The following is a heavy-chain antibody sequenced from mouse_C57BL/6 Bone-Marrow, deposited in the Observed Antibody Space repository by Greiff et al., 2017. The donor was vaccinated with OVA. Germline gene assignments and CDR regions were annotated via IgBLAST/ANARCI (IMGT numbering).Heavy chain of an antibody. CDR2: ISSGSSTI. V-gene: IGHV5-17*01. J-gene: IGHJ4*01. Sequence: EVKLQESGGGLVKPGGSLKLSCAASGFTFSDYGMHWVRQAPEKGLEWVAYISSGSSTIYYADTVKGRFTISRDNAKNTLFLQMTSLRSEDTAMYYCASTVVGVDYWGQGTSVTVSS. D-gene: IGHD1-1*01. CDR3: ASTVVGVDY. CDR1: GFTFSDYG.